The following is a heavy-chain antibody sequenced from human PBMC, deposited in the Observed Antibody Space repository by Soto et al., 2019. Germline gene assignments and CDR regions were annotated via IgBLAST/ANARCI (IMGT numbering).Heavy chain of an antibody. D-gene: IGHD3-16*01. J-gene: IGHJ6*03. CDR2: ISAYNGNT. CDR1: GYTFTTYG. CDR3: ARGPRGGYYYYMDV. V-gene: IGHV1-18*01. Sequence: QVQLVQSGDEVKKPGASVKVSCKASGYTFTTYGISWVRQAPGQGLEWMGWISAYNGNTNCAQNLQGRVTMTTDTSTSTAYMELRSLESDDTAMYYCARGPRGGYYYYMDVWGNGTTVTVSS.